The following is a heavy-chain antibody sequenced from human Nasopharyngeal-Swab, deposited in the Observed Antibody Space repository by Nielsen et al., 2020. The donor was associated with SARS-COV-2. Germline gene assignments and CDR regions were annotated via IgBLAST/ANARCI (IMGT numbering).Heavy chain of an antibody. V-gene: IGHV4-59*02. CDR2: FYSPETP. Sequence: SETLSLTCTVSGASVSDYYWSWVRQPPGKGLEWLGSFYSPETPDYNPSLNSRVVMSIDTSKNQLSLRLTSVTAADTAVYYCARYHYLDVWGKGTTVTVSS. J-gene: IGHJ6*03. CDR3: ARYHYLDV. CDR1: GASVSDYY.